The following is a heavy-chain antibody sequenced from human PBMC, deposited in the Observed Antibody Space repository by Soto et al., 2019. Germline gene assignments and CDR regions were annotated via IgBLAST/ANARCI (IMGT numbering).Heavy chain of an antibody. Sequence: QVQLQQWGAGLLKPSETLSLTCAVYGGSFSGYYWSWIRQPPGKGLEWIGEINHSGSTKYNPSLKSRVTISGDTSKNQFSLRLSSVTAADTALYYCARGGLMVYAMFHYWGQGTLVTVSS. CDR2: INHSGST. CDR3: ARGGLMVYAMFHY. CDR1: GGSFSGYY. J-gene: IGHJ4*02. V-gene: IGHV4-34*01. D-gene: IGHD2-8*01.